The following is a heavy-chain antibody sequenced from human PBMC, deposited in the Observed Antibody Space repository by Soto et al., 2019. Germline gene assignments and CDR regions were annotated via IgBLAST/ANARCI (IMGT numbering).Heavy chain of an antibody. Sequence: QVQLQESGPGLVKPSGTLSLTCAVSGGSISSSNWWRWVRQPPGKGLEWIGEIYHSGSTNYNPSLTSRVTISVDKSKNQFALKLSSVTAADTAVYYCARRRGPAAIGIDPWGQGTLVTVSS. V-gene: IGHV4-4*02. J-gene: IGHJ5*02. CDR2: IYHSGST. D-gene: IGHD2-2*01. CDR1: GGSISSSNW. CDR3: ARRRGPAAIGIDP.